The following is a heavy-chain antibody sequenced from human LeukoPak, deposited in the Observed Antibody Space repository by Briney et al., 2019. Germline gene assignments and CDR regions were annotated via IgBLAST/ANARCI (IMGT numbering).Heavy chain of an antibody. D-gene: IGHD1-26*01. Sequence: SETLSLTCAVYGGSFSGYYWSWIRQPPGKGLEWIGEINHSGSTNYNPSLKSRVTISVDTSKNQFSLKLSSVTAADTAVYYCAKDLVGAHPRDYYYYYMDVWGKGTTVTISS. V-gene: IGHV4-34*01. CDR3: AKDLVGAHPRDYYYYYMDV. CDR2: INHSGST. J-gene: IGHJ6*03. CDR1: GGSFSGYY.